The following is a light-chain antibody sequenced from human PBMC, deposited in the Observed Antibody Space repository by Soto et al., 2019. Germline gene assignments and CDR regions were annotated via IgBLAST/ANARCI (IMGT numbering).Light chain of an antibody. CDR1: SSDVGGYNY. CDR3: SSYAGSSNV. V-gene: IGLV2-8*01. J-gene: IGLJ1*01. Sequence: QSVLTQPPSASGSRGQSVAISCTGTSSDVGGYNYVSWYQQHPGKAPKLMIYEVNKRPSGVPDRFSGSKSGSTASLTVSGLQAEDEADYYCSSYAGSSNVFGTGTKVTVL. CDR2: EVN.